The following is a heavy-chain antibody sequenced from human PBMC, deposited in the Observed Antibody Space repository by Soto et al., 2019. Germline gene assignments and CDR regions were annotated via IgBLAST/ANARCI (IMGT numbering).Heavy chain of an antibody. CDR2: IPQDGSDG. CDR3: ARDARGTRGFDEMDI. Sequence: DVQLKESGGGLVQPGQSLRLSCEVSGFTLSMYSMTWVRQAPGKGLEWVAKIPQDGSDGHYLDSVKGRFTISRDNAKNSVYLQMNSLRADDTAVYYCARDARGTRGFDEMDIWGQGTTVTVSS. V-gene: IGHV3-7*03. CDR1: GFTLSMYS. D-gene: IGHD3-9*01. J-gene: IGHJ6*02.